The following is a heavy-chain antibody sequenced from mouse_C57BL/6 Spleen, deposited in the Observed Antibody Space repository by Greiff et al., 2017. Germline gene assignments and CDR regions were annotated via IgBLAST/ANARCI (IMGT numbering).Heavy chain of an antibody. CDR2: INPNNGGT. D-gene: IGHD1-1*01. J-gene: IGHJ4*01. Sequence: EVQLQQSGPELVKPGASVKISCKASGYTFTDYYMNWVKQSHGKSLEWIGDINPNNGGTSYNQKFKGKATLTVDKSSSTAYMELRSLTSEDSAVDYCARSYYGSSYAMDYWGQGTSVTVSS. V-gene: IGHV1-26*01. CDR3: ARSYYGSSYAMDY. CDR1: GYTFTDYY.